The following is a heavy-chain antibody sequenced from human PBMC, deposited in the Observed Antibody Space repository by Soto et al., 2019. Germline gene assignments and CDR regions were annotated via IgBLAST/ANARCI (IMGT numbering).Heavy chain of an antibody. Sequence: PGGSLRLSCAASGFTFSSYGMHWVRQAPGKGLEWVAVIWYDGSNKYYADSVKGRFTISRDNSKNTLYLQMNSLRAEDTAVYYCAGGYCSGGSCYSGFDYWGQGTLVTVSS. CDR1: GFTFSSYG. CDR2: IWYDGSNK. D-gene: IGHD2-15*01. V-gene: IGHV3-33*01. J-gene: IGHJ4*02. CDR3: AGGYCSGGSCYSGFDY.